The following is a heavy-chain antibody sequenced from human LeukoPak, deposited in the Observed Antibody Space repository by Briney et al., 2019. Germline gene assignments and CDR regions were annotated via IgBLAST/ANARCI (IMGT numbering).Heavy chain of an antibody. Sequence: PGGSLRLSCAASGFTFDDYAMHWVRQAPGKGLEWVSGISWNSGSIGYADSVKGRFTISRDNAKNSLYLQMNSLRAEDMALYYCAKDSTLTLTTSLDYWGQGTLVTVSS. J-gene: IGHJ4*02. CDR1: GFTFDDYA. V-gene: IGHV3-9*03. CDR2: ISWNSGSI. D-gene: IGHD4-11*01. CDR3: AKDSTLTLTTSLDY.